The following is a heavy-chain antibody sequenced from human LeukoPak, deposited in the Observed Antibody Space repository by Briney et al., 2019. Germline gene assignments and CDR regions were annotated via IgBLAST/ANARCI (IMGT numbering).Heavy chain of an antibody. J-gene: IGHJ4*02. CDR1: GFSFSTYW. CDR3: VRLTIMGATNY. D-gene: IGHD1-26*01. V-gene: IGHV3-74*01. Sequence: GGSLRLSCAASGFSFSTYWMHWVRQAPGKGLVWVSSISSDSTNTAYADSVKGRFTISRDNANNTLYLQMNSLRAEDTALYYCVRLTIMGATNYWGQGTLVTVSS. CDR2: ISSDSTNT.